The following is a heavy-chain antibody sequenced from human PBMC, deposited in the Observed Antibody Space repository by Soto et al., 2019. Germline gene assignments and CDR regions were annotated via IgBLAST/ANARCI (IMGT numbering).Heavy chain of an antibody. J-gene: IGHJ2*01. D-gene: IGHD3-10*01. V-gene: IGHV3-9*01. CDR2: INWNSGSI. Sequence: KGLEWVSGINWNSGSIGYGDSVKGRFAISRDNAKNSLHLQMNSLSAEDTAFYYCLKDDGIRWYSAVSPFLLHRTSDL. CDR3: LKDDGIRWYSAVSPFLLHRTSDL.